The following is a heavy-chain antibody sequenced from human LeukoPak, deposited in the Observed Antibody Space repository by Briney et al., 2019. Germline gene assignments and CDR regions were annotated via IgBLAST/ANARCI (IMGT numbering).Heavy chain of an antibody. CDR1: GFTFSSYT. J-gene: IGHJ3*02. CDR2: ISTSSSYM. D-gene: IGHD1-1*01. V-gene: IGHV3-21*01. CDR3: ARSTWSTDAFDI. Sequence: RGSLRLSCAASGFTFSSYTMNWVRQAPGKGLEWVSFISTSSSYMYYADSVKGRFTISRDNAKNSLYLQMDSLRAEDTAVYYCARSTWSTDAFDIWGQGTMVTVSS.